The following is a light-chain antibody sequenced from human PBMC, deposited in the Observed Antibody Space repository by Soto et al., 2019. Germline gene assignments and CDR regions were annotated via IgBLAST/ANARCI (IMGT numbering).Light chain of an antibody. V-gene: IGKV3-11*01. CDR3: QQRSNWPPIT. CDR2: DAS. Sequence: EIVLTQSPATLSLSPGERATLSCRASQSVSGHLAWYQQKPGQAPRLLIYDASNRATGIPARFSGSGSGTDFTLTISSLEPEDFAVYYCQQRSNWPPITFGQGTRLEIK. J-gene: IGKJ5*01. CDR1: QSVSGH.